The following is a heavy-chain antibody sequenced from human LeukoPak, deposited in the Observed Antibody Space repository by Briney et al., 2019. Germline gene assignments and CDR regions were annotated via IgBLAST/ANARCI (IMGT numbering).Heavy chain of an antibody. CDR3: ATGGALGGHFPY. D-gene: IGHD1-26*01. V-gene: IGHV3-7*01. CDR1: GLVLSYST. J-gene: IGHJ4*02. Sequence: GGSQRLSCVVSGLVLSYSTMTWVRQAPGKGPEWVAKMKEEGGEEHYVDSVKGRFTISRDNAKNSLYLQMNSLRVEDTAMYYCATGGALGGHFPYWGQGTLVTVSS. CDR2: MKEEGGEE.